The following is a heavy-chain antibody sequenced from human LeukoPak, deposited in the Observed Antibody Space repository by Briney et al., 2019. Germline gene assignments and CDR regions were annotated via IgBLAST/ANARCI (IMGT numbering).Heavy chain of an antibody. Sequence: PSETLSLTCAVSGYPISSSNWWDWIRQPPGKGLEWIGYIYYSGSTYYNPSLKSRVTMSVDTSKNQFSLKLSSVTAVDTAVYYCARGVVVPAAPLLGWFDPWGQGTLVTVSS. D-gene: IGHD2-2*01. CDR2: IYYSGST. CDR3: ARGVVVPAAPLLGWFDP. V-gene: IGHV4-28*03. CDR1: GYPISSSNW. J-gene: IGHJ5*02.